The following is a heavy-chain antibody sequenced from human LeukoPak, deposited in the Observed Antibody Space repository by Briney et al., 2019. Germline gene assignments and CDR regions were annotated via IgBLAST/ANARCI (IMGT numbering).Heavy chain of an antibody. V-gene: IGHV3-23*01. J-gene: IGHJ6*02. D-gene: IGHD6-6*01. CDR2: ISGSGGST. Sequence: GGSLRLSCAASGFTFSNYGMSWVRQAPGKGLEWVSGISGSGGSTYYADSVKGRFTISRDNSRNTLYLQMNSLRAEDSAVYYCARSMAARPHYYYGMDVWGQGTTVTVSS. CDR1: GFTFSNYG. CDR3: ARSMAARPHYYYGMDV.